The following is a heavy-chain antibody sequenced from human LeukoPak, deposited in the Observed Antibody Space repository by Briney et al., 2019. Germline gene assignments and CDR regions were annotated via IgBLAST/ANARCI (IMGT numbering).Heavy chain of an antibody. CDR3: ARGAYYYDSSGYYHYYYYGMDV. CDR2: IIPIFGTA. J-gene: IGHJ6*02. Sequence: ASVKVSCKASGGTFSSYAISWVRQAPGQGLEWMGGIIPIFGTANYAQKFQGRVTITADESTSTAYMELSGLRSEDTAVYYCARGAYYYDSSGYYHYYYYGMDVWGQGTTVTVSS. V-gene: IGHV1-69*01. D-gene: IGHD3-22*01. CDR1: GGTFSSYA.